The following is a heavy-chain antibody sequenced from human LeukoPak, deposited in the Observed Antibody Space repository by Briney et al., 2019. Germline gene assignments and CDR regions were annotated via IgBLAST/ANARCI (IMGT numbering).Heavy chain of an antibody. CDR1: GGTFSSYA. D-gene: IGHD3-22*01. CDR3: AIHLKGYYYDSSGYYDY. CDR2: IIPILGIA. Sequence: SVKVSRKASGGTFSSYAISWVRQAPGQGLEWMGRIIPILGIANYAQKFQGRVTITADKSTSTAYMELSSLRSEDTAVYYCAIHLKGYYYDSSGYYDYWGQGTLVTVSS. J-gene: IGHJ4*02. V-gene: IGHV1-69*04.